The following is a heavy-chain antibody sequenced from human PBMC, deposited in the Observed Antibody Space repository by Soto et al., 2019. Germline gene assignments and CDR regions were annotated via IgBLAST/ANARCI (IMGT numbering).Heavy chain of an antibody. CDR3: ARDSKDDSSGYYAGFDY. Sequence: PGGSLRLSCAVSGFTFSRYGMNWVRQAPGTGLEWVAAIYYDGSNKYYADSVRGRFTISRDNFKNTLYLHMNSLRAEDTAVYYCARDSKDDSSGYYAGFDYWGQGTLVTVSS. CDR1: GFTFSRYG. J-gene: IGHJ4*02. CDR2: IYYDGSNK. V-gene: IGHV3-33*07. D-gene: IGHD3-22*01.